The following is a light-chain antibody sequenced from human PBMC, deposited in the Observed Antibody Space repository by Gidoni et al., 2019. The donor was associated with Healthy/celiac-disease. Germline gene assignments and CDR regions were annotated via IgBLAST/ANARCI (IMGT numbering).Light chain of an antibody. Sequence: EIVMTQSPATLSVSPGERATLSCRARQSVSSNLAWYQQKPGQAPRLLIYGAPTRATGIPARFSGSGSGTEFTLTISSLQSEDFAVYYCQQYNNWPPRYTFGQGTKLEIK. CDR2: GAP. J-gene: IGKJ2*01. V-gene: IGKV3-15*01. CDR1: QSVSSN. CDR3: QQYNNWPPRYT.